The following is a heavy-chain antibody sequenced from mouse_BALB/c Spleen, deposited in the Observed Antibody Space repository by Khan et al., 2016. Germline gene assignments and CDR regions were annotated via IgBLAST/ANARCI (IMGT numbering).Heavy chain of an antibody. CDR1: GYTFSSYW. J-gene: IGHJ4*01. Sequence: QVQLKQSGAELMKPGASVKISCKATGYTFSSYWIEWVKQRPGHGLEWIGEILPGSGSTNYNEKFKGKATLTADTSSNTANLQLSSLTSEDSAVYYCARWDYDSFYAMDYWGQGTSVPVSS. CDR2: ILPGSGST. D-gene: IGHD2-4*01. CDR3: ARWDYDSFYAMDY. V-gene: IGHV1-9*01.